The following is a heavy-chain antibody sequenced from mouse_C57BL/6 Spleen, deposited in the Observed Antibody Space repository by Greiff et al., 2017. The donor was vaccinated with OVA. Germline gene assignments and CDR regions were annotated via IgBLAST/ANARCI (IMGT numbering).Heavy chain of an antibody. D-gene: IGHD1-1*01. CDR2: INPNNGGT. Sequence: EVQLQQSGPELVKPGASVKISCKASGYTFTDYYMNLVKQSHGKSLEWIGDINPNNGGTSYNQKFKGKATLTVDKSSSTAYMEFRSLSSEDSAVYYCARGDYDYYGSSRYFDVWGTGTTVTVSS. CDR1: GYTFTDYY. CDR3: ARGDYDYYGSSRYFDV. J-gene: IGHJ1*03. V-gene: IGHV1-26*01.